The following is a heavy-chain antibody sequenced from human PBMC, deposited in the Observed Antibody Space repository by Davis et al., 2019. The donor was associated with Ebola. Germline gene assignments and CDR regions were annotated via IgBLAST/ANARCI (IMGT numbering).Heavy chain of an antibody. D-gene: IGHD1-1*01. CDR1: GYTFTSYG. Sequence: AASVKVSCKASGYTFTSYGISWLRQAPGQGLEWMGLLIPSGGATSYAQNFQGRVTMTRDTSTSTVYMELSSLRSDDTAVYYCARVMGETTTGYFGYWGQGTLVTVSA. J-gene: IGHJ4*02. CDR2: LIPSGGAT. V-gene: IGHV1-46*01. CDR3: ARVMGETTTGYFGY.